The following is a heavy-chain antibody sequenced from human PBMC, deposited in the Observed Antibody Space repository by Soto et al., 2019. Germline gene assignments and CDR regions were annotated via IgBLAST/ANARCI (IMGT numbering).Heavy chain of an antibody. D-gene: IGHD3-3*01. V-gene: IGHV4-59*01. CDR3: ARAENYYDFWSGSRNWFDP. CDR2: IYYSGST. Sequence: SETLSLTCTVSGGSISSYYWSWIRQPPGKGLGWIGYIYYSGSTNYNPSLKSRVTISVDTSKNQFSLKLSSVTAADTAVYYCARAENYYDFWSGSRNWFDPWGQGTLVTVSS. J-gene: IGHJ5*02. CDR1: GGSISSYY.